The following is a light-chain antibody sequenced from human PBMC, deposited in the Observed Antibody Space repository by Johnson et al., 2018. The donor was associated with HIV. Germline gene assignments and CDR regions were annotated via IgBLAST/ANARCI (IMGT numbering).Light chain of an antibody. V-gene: IGLV1-51*01. CDR2: YDN. Sequence: QSILTQPPSVSAAPGQKVTISCSGSSSNIGNNYVSWYQQLPGTAPKLLIYYDNKQPSGIPDRFSGSKSGTSATLGITGLQTGDEADYYCGTWDPSLSAGEVFGTGTKVTVL. J-gene: IGLJ1*01. CDR3: GTWDPSLSAGEV. CDR1: SSNIGNNY.